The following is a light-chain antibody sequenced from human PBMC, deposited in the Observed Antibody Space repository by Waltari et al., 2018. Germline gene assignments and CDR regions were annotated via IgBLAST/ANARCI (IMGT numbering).Light chain of an antibody. Sequence: DIQMTQSSSSLSASVGDRVTITCRASQRISSYLNGYQQKPEKAPKLLIYAASSLQSGVPSRFSGSGSETDFTLTIRSLQPEDFATYYFQQSYSTPPYTFGQGTKLEIK. CDR2: AAS. J-gene: IGKJ2*01. CDR1: QRISSY. V-gene: IGKV1-39*01. CDR3: QQSYSTPPYT.